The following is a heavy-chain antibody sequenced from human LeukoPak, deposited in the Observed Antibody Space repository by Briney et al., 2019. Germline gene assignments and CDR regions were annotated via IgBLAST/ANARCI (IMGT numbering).Heavy chain of an antibody. CDR3: ARGRAYYDFWSGYYNRFDP. V-gene: IGHV3-74*01. J-gene: IGHJ5*02. D-gene: IGHD3-3*01. CDR2: IKSDGSST. CDR1: GFTFSSHW. Sequence: GGSLRLSCAASGFTFSSHWMHWVRPAPGKGLVWVSRIKSDGSSTRYADSVKGRFTISRDNAKNTLYLQMNSLRAEDTAVYYCARGRAYYDFWSGYYNRFDPWGQGTLVTVSS.